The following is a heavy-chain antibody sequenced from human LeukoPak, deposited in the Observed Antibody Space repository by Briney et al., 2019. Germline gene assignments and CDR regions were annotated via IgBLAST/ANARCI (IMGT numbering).Heavy chain of an antibody. V-gene: IGHV1-46*01. CDR3: ARAGVGSSSSVRYYYGMDV. CDR1: GGTFSSYA. Sequence: ASVKVSCKASGGTFSSYAISWVRQAPGQGLEWMGIINPSGGSTSYAQQFQGRVTMTRDTSTSTVYMELSSLRSEDTAVYYCARAGVGSSSSVRYYYGMDVWGQGTTVTVSS. D-gene: IGHD6-6*01. CDR2: INPSGGST. J-gene: IGHJ6*02.